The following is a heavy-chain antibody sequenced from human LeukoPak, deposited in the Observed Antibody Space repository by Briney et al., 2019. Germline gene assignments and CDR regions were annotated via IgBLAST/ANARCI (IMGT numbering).Heavy chain of an antibody. Sequence: GGSLRLSCAASGFTFSSYSMNWVRQAPGEGLEWVSSISSSGSFIYYADSVKGRFTISRDNARNSLFLQMNSLRAEDTAVYYCAKETFDYGDSDYFDYWGQGTLVTVSS. J-gene: IGHJ4*02. D-gene: IGHD4-17*01. CDR2: ISSSGSFI. CDR1: GFTFSSYS. V-gene: IGHV3-21*01. CDR3: AKETFDYGDSDYFDY.